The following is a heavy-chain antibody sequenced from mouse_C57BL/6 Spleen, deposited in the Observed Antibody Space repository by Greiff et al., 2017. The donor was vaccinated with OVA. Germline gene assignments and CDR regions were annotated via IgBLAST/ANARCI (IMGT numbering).Heavy chain of an antibody. J-gene: IGHJ2*01. CDR1: GFNIKDDY. CDR2: IDPENGDT. V-gene: IGHV14-4*01. D-gene: IGHD3-1*01. Sequence: VQLQQSGAELVRPGASVKLSCTASGFNIKDDYMHWVKQRPEQGLEWIGWIDPENGDTEYASKFQGKATITADTSSNTAYLQLSSLTSEDTAVYYCTLGLSGLYGGQGTTLTVSS. CDR3: TLGLSGLY.